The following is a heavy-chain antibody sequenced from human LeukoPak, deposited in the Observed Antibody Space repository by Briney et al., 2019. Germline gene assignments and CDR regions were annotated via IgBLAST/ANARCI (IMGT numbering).Heavy chain of an antibody. J-gene: IGHJ4*02. CDR1: GFTVSSNY. V-gene: IGHV3-66*01. CDR3: ARARLFIVAADY. CDR2: INSGGST. D-gene: IGHD5-12*01. Sequence: GGSLRLSCAASGFTVSSNYMSWVRQAPGKGLEWVSVINSGGSTYYADSVKGRFTISRDNSKNTQYLQMNSLRAEDTAVYYCARARLFIVAADYWGQGTLVTVSS.